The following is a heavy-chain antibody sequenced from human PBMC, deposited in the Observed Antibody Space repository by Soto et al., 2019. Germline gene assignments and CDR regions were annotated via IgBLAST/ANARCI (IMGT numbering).Heavy chain of an antibody. V-gene: IGHV1-18*01. J-gene: IGHJ6*02. Sequence: ASVKVSCKASGYTFTSYGISWVRQAPGQGLEWMGWISAYNGNTNYAQKLQGRVTMTTDTSTSTAYMELRSLRSDDTAVYYCARDETIFGVVTTYGMDVWGQGXTVTVYS. D-gene: IGHD3-3*01. CDR1: GYTFTSYG. CDR2: ISAYNGNT. CDR3: ARDETIFGVVTTYGMDV.